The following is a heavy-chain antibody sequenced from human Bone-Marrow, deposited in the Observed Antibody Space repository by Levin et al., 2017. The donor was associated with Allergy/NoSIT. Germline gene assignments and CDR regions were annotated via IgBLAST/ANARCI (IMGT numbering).Heavy chain of an antibody. CDR3: AGNTRRAGFDY. CDR1: GGSVSSGGYA. V-gene: IGHV4-30-2*01. CDR2: IYQSGDT. Sequence: SETLSLTCAVSGGSVSSGGYAWSWIRQPPGKGLEWIGYIYQSGDTYYTPSLRGRITMSLDRSKNRFYLNLTSVTAADTAVYYCAGNTRRAGFDYWGQGAPVTVSS. J-gene: IGHJ4*02. D-gene: IGHD3-3*01.